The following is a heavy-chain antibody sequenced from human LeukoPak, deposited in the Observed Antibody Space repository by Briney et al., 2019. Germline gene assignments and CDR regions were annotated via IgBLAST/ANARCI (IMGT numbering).Heavy chain of an antibody. D-gene: IGHD1-26*01. J-gene: IGHJ6*03. CDR1: GGSFSGYY. CDR2: INHSGST. Sequence: PSETLSLTCAVYGGSFSGYYWSWIRQPPGKGLEWIGEINHSGSTNYNPSLKSRVTISVDTSKNQFSLKLSSVTAVDTAVYYCAAIVVANNYYYYMDVWGKGTTVTVSS. CDR3: AAIVVANNYYYYMDV. V-gene: IGHV4-34*01.